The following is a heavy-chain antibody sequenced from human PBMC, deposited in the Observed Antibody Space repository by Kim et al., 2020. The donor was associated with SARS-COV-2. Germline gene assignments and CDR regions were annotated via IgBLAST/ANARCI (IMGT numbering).Heavy chain of an antibody. V-gene: IGHV4-59*08. Sequence: SETLSLTCTVSGGSISSYYWSWIRQPPGKGLEWIGYIYYSGSTNYNPSLKSRVTISVDTSKNQFSLKLSSVTAADTAVYYCARHAPMKGMDVWGQGTTVTVSS. J-gene: IGHJ6*02. D-gene: IGHD3-22*01. CDR3: ARHAPMKGMDV. CDR1: GGSISSYY. CDR2: IYYSGST.